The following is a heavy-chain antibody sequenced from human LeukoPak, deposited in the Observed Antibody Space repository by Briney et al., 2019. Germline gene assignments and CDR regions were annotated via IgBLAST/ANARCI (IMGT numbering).Heavy chain of an antibody. Sequence: KPSETLSLTCTVSGGSISSSSYYWGWIRQPPGKGLEWIGSIYYSGSTYYNPSLKSRVTISVDTSKNQFSLKLSSVTAADTAVYYCATLWGPYDYGGDDAFDIWGQGTMVTVSS. J-gene: IGHJ3*02. D-gene: IGHD4-23*01. CDR1: GGSISSSSYY. V-gene: IGHV4-39*07. CDR2: IYYSGST. CDR3: ATLWGPYDYGGDDAFDI.